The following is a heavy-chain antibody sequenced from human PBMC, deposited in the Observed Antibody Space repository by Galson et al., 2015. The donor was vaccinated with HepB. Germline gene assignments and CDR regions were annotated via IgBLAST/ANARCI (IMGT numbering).Heavy chain of an antibody. J-gene: IGHJ4*02. D-gene: IGHD6-13*01. CDR1: GYSFTSYW. Sequence: QSGAEVKKPGESLKISCKGSGYSFTSYWIGWVRQMPGKGLEWMGIIYPGDSDTRYSPSFQGQVTISADKSISTAYLQWSSLKASDTAMYYCARRGMGTVAAAGKKEAFDYWGQGTLVTVSS. CDR2: IYPGDSDT. V-gene: IGHV5-51*01. CDR3: ARRGMGTVAAAGKKEAFDY.